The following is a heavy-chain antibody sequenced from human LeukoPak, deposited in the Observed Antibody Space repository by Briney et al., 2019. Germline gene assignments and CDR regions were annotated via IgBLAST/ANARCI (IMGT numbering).Heavy chain of an antibody. Sequence: SVKVSCKASGGTFSSYAINWVRQAPGQGLEWVGRIIPIFGTANYAQKFQGRVTITTDESTSTAYMELSSLRSEDTAVYYCAREIAVLGGYFDYWGQGTLVTVSS. V-gene: IGHV1-69*05. J-gene: IGHJ4*02. CDR1: GGTFSSYA. D-gene: IGHD6-19*01. CDR2: IIPIFGTA. CDR3: AREIAVLGGYFDY.